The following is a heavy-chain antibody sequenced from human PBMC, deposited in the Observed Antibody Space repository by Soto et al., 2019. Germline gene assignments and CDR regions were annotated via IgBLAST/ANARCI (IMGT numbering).Heavy chain of an antibody. J-gene: IGHJ3*02. D-gene: IGHD3-16*01. V-gene: IGHV4-59*01. CDR1: GGSISSYY. Sequence: SETLSLTCTVSGGSISSYYWSWIRQHPGKGLEWIGYIYYSGSTNYNPSLKSRVTISVDTSKNQFSLKLSSVTAADTAVYYWARELAYVWGSSWRGGSFDIWGQGTMVTVSS. CDR2: IYYSGST. CDR3: ARELAYVWGSSWRGGSFDI.